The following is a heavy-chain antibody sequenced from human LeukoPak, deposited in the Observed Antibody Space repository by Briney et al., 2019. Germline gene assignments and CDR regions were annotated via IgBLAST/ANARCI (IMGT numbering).Heavy chain of an antibody. V-gene: IGHV4-39*02. CDR2: IYYSEKH. Sequence: SETLSLTCVVSGGSTSSSSYYWGWIRQPPGKGLEWIGSIYYSEKHYADPVKGRFTISRDNSKNTLYLQMNSLRAEDTAVYFCAREDGYCSGGNCYSYFDSWGQGTLVTVSS. J-gene: IGHJ4*02. CDR3: AREDGYCSGGNCYSYFDS. D-gene: IGHD2-15*01. CDR1: GGSTSSSSYY.